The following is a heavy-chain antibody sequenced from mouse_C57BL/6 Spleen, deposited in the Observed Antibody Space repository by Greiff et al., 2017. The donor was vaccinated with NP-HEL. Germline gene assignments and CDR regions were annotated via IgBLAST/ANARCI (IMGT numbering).Heavy chain of an antibody. CDR3: TTLIYYGSRNFDY. D-gene: IGHD1-1*01. V-gene: IGHV14-4*01. CDR2: IDPENGDT. Sequence: VQLKQSGAELVRPGASVKLSCTASGFNIKDDYMHWVKQRPEQGLEWIGWIDPENGDTEYASKFQGKATITADTSSNTAYLQLSSLTSEDTAVYYCTTLIYYGSRNFDYWGQGTTLTVSS. J-gene: IGHJ2*01. CDR1: GFNIKDDY.